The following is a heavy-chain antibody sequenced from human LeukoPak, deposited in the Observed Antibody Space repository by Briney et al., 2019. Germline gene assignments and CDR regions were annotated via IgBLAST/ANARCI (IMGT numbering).Heavy chain of an antibody. V-gene: IGHV3-23*01. D-gene: IGHD2-15*01. CDR1: GFTFSTYA. Sequence: GGSLRLSCAASGFTFSTYAMSWVRQAPGKGLEWVSAITDSGDGTYYADSVKGRFTISRDDSKSMLYLQMSSLRAEDTAVYYCAKDSPVATRWGQGTLVTVSS. CDR3: AKDSPVATR. J-gene: IGHJ4*02. CDR2: ITDSGDGT.